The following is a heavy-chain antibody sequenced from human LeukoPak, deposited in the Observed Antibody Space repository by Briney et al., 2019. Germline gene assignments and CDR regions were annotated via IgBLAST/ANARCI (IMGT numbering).Heavy chain of an antibody. D-gene: IGHD1-20*01. CDR3: AKVKWKLIGYFDY. CDR1: GFTFSSYA. J-gene: IGHJ4*02. Sequence: GGSLRLSCAASGFTFSSYAMSWVRQAPGKGLEWVSAISGSGGSTYYADSVKGRFTNSRGDSKNTLFLQMNSLRAEDTAVYFCAKVKWKLIGYFDYWGQGTLVTVSS. CDR2: ISGSGGST. V-gene: IGHV3-23*01.